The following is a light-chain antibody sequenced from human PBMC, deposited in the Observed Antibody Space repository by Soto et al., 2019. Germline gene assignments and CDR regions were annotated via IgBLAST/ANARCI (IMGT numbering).Light chain of an antibody. CDR1: QSVDSW. CDR3: QHYNDYSRM. V-gene: IGKV1-5*03. J-gene: IGKJ1*01. Sequence: DIPMTQSPSTLSASIGDRVTITCRTSQSVDSWLAWYQQKPGKAPKLLIYKASSLQTGVPSRLSGSGSGTEFTLTISSLQPDDFATYYCQHYNDYSRMFGQGTKVEIK. CDR2: KAS.